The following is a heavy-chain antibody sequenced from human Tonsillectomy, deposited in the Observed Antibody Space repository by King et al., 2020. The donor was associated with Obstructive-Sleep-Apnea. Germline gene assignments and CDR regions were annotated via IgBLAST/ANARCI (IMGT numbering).Heavy chain of an antibody. CDR1: GGSISSGSNY. CDR3: AVDGSGSSGAFDV. Sequence: VQLQESGPGLVKPSQTLSLTCTVSGGSISSGSNYWSWIRQHPGKGLEWIGYIAYSGSTYYNPSLKSRLFISVDASKNHFSLKLSSVPAADTAVYYCAVDGSGSSGAFDVWGQGTMVTLSS. V-gene: IGHV4-31*03. J-gene: IGHJ3*01. CDR2: IAYSGST. D-gene: IGHD3-10*01.